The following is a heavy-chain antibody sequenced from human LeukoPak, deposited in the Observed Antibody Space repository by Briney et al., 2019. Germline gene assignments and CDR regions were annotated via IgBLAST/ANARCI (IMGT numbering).Heavy chain of an antibody. V-gene: IGHV4-39*01. J-gene: IGHJ4*02. CDR2: IYYSGST. CDR3: ARHDARGWSKIDY. Sequence: SETLSLTCTVSGGSISSSSYYWGWFRQPPGKGLEWIGSIYYSGSTYYNPSLKSRVTISVDTSKNQFSLKLSSVTAADTAVYYCARHDARGWSKIDYWGQGTLVTVSS. CDR1: GGSISSSSYY. D-gene: IGHD6-19*01.